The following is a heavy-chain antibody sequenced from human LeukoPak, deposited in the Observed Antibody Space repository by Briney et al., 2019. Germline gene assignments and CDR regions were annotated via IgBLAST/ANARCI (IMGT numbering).Heavy chain of an antibody. V-gene: IGHV4-59*01. D-gene: IGHD2-2*01. J-gene: IGHJ4*02. CDR1: GGSINSYY. Sequence: SETLSHTCTVSGGSINSYYWNWIRQPPGQALEWIGYIFDSGSTNYNPSLKSRVTISIDTSQNQFSLKLRSVTAADTAMYYCVRTAASQLPYNSFDSWGQGTLVTVSP. CDR2: IFDSGST. CDR3: VRTAASQLPYNSFDS.